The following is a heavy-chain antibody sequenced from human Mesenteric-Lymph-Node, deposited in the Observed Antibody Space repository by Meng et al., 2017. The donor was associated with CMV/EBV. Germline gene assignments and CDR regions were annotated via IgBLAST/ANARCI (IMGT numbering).Heavy chain of an antibody. CDR2: IYHSGNT. CDR1: GCSISSGAYS. CDR3: VRGYDETGYYSLGF. Sequence: SGCSISSGAYSWSWIRQPPGKGLEWIGYIYHSGNTYYSPSLRSRVTISVDRSKNQFSLELTSVTAADTAMYYCVRGYDETGYYSLGFWGQGTLVTVSS. V-gene: IGHV4-30-2*01. J-gene: IGHJ4*02. D-gene: IGHD3-9*01.